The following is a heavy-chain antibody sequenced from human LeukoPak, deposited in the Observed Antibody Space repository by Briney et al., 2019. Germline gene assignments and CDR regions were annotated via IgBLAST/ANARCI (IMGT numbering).Heavy chain of an antibody. CDR3: ARGRWAVAVRSYNWFDP. CDR2: INHSGST. D-gene: IGHD6-19*01. Sequence: SETLSLTCAVYGGSFSGYYWSWIRQPPGKGLEWIGEINHSGSTNYNPSLKSRVTISVDTSKNQFSLKLSSVTAAYTAVYYCARGRWAVAVRSYNWFDPWGQGTLVTVSS. V-gene: IGHV4-34*01. CDR1: GGSFSGYY. J-gene: IGHJ5*02.